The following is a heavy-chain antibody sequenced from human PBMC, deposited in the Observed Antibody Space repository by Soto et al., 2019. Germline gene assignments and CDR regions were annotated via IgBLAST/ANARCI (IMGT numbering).Heavy chain of an antibody. CDR3: ARALSLTGYYIHEAFDI. CDR1: GGSISSYY. D-gene: IGHD3-9*01. J-gene: IGHJ3*02. Sequence: QVQLQESGPGLVKPSETLSLTCTVSGGSISSYYWSWIRQPPGKGLEWIGYIYYSGSTNYNPSLTSPVTLSVDTSKYLFSLKLSSVTAADTAVYYCARALSLTGYYIHEAFDIWGQGTLVTVSS. V-gene: IGHV4-59*01. CDR2: IYYSGST.